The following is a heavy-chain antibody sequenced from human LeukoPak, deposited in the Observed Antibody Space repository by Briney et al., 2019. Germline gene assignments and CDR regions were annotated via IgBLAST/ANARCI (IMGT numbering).Heavy chain of an antibody. CDR2: IYYSGST. CDR1: GGSFSGYY. CDR3: ASRKYYYDSSGHLLFDY. V-gene: IGHV4-34*01. Sequence: SETLSLTCAVYGGSFSGYYWSWIRQPPGKGLEWIGSIYYSGSTYYNPSLKSRVTISVDTSKNQFSLKLSSVTAADTAVYYCASRKYYYDSSGHLLFDYWGQGTLVTVSS. J-gene: IGHJ4*02. D-gene: IGHD3-22*01.